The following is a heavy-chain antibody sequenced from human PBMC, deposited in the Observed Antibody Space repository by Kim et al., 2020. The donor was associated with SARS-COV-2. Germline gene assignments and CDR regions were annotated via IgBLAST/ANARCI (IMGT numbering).Heavy chain of an antibody. V-gene: IGHV4-34*01. CDR2: INHSGST. D-gene: IGHD3-10*01. CDR1: GVSFSGYY. CDR3: ARAVVTMVRGILVIYYGLDV. Sequence: SETLSLTCAVYGVSFSGYYLSWIRQPPGKGLEWIGEINHSGSTNYNPSLKSRVTISVYTSKNQFSLKLSSVTAEDTAVYYCARAVVTMVRGILVIYYGLDVWGQGTTVTVSS. J-gene: IGHJ6*02.